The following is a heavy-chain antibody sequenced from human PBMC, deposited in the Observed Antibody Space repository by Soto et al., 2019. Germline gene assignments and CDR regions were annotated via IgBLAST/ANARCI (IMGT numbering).Heavy chain of an antibody. Sequence: ETLSLTCSVYGGSFNDYYWSWIRQPPGKGLEWIGEINHSGSTNYNPSLKSRVTVSVDTSKNQFSLKLSSVTAADTAVYHCARVAVSYEYYAMDVWGQGTKVTVSS. V-gene: IGHV4-34*01. D-gene: IGHD6-19*01. CDR2: INHSGST. J-gene: IGHJ6*02. CDR3: ARVAVSYEYYAMDV. CDR1: GGSFNDYY.